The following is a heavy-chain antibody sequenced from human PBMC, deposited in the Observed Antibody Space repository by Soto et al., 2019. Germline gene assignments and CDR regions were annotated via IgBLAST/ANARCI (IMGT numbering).Heavy chain of an antibody. D-gene: IGHD3-16*01. V-gene: IGHV1-18*01. CDR1: GYTFTNFG. CDR3: ARGGTPIDD. CDR2: SSAYNGNT. J-gene: IGHJ4*02. Sequence: QVQLVQSGAEVKKPGASVKVSCKASGYTFTNFGISWVRQAPGQGLEWMGWSSAYNGNTNYAQNFQGTVTMTKDTPTSTAYMELRSLRSDDTGVYYGARGGTPIDDWGQGTLVTVSS.